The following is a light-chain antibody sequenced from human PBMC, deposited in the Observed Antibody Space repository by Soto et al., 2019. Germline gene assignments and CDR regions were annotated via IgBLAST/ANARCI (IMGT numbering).Light chain of an antibody. J-gene: IGKJ3*01. CDR1: QSISSW. CDR2: DAS. CDR3: QQYNSDSFT. Sequence: DIQLTQSPSTLSASVGDRVTITCRASQSISSWLAWYQQKPGKAPKLLIFDASDLEGGVPSRFSGSGSGTEFTLTISSLQPDDFAAYYCQQYNSDSFTFGPGTKVDIK. V-gene: IGKV1-5*01.